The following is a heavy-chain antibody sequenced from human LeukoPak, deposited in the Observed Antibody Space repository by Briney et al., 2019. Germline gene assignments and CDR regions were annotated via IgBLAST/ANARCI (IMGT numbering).Heavy chain of an antibody. D-gene: IGHD1-14*01. Sequence: PSETLSLTCAVYGGSFSGYYWSWIRQPPGKGLEWIGEINHSGSTNYNPSLKSRVTISVDTSKNQFSLKLSSVTAADTAVYYCARGPDGPVPQVDPWGQGTLVTVSS. V-gene: IGHV4-34*01. CDR1: GGSFSGYY. J-gene: IGHJ5*02. CDR3: ARGPDGPVPQVDP. CDR2: INHSGST.